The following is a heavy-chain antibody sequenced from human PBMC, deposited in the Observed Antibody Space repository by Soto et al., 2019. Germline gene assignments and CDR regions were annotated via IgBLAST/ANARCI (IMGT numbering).Heavy chain of an antibody. CDR3: AKKRLSEDILVVASMDV. J-gene: IGHJ6*02. V-gene: IGHV3-23*01. CDR1: GFTFSSYA. CDR2: IRGSGGST. Sequence: GGSLRLSCAASGFTFSSYAMSWVRQAPGKGLEWVSAIRGSGGSTYYADSVKGRFTISRDNSKNTLYLQMNSLRAEDTAVYDCAKKRLSEDILVVASMDVGGQVTTVSVCS. D-gene: IGHD2-15*01.